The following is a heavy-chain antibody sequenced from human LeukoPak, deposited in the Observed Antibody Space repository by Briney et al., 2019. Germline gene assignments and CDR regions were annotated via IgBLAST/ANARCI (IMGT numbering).Heavy chain of an antibody. CDR3: ARYSSSWYYYGMDA. CDR2: INHSGST. D-gene: IGHD6-13*01. Sequence: KPSETLSLTCAVYGGSFSGYYWSWIRQPPGKGLEWIGEINHSGSTNYNPSLKSRVTISVDTSKNQFSLKLSSVTAADTAVYYCARYSSSWYYYGMDAWGQGTTVTVSS. CDR1: GGSFSGYY. J-gene: IGHJ6*02. V-gene: IGHV4-34*01.